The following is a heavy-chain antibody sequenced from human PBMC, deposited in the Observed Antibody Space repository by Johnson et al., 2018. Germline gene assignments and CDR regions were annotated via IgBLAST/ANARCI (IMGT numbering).Heavy chain of an antibody. CDR2: ISWNSGSI. J-gene: IGHJ6*02. V-gene: IGHV3-9*01. Sequence: EVQLVESGGGLVQPGRSLRLSCAASGFTFDDYAMHWVRQAPGKGLEWVSGISWNSGSIGYADSVKGRFTISRDNAKNSLYLQMNSLRAEDTALYYCAKDLAGTLNSRHYYYYGMDVWGQGTTVTVSS. D-gene: IGHD6-19*01. CDR1: GFTFDDYA. CDR3: AKDLAGTLNSRHYYYYGMDV.